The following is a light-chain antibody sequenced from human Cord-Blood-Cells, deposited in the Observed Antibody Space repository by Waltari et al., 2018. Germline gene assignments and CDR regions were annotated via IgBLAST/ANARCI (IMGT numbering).Light chain of an antibody. Sequence: DIQMTKSPSPLSASVGDRVTLTCRASQSISSYLNWYQQKPGKAPKLLIYAASSLQSGVPSRFSGSGSGTDFTLTISSLQPEDFATYYCQQSYSTPLTFGGGTKVEIK. CDR2: AAS. CDR3: QQSYSTPLT. V-gene: IGKV1-39*01. CDR1: QSISSY. J-gene: IGKJ4*01.